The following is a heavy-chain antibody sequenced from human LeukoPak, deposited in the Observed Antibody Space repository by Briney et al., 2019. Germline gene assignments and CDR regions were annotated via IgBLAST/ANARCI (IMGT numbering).Heavy chain of an antibody. D-gene: IGHD3-3*01. V-gene: IGHV1-8*01. Sequence: ASVKVSCKASGYTFTSYDINWVRQATGQGLEWMGWMNPNSGNTGYAQKFQGRVTMTRNTSISTAYMELSSLRSEDTAVYYCARKSSYYDFWSGPNDAFDIWGQGTMVTVSS. J-gene: IGHJ3*02. CDR3: ARKSSYYDFWSGPNDAFDI. CDR2: MNPNSGNT. CDR1: GYTFTSYD.